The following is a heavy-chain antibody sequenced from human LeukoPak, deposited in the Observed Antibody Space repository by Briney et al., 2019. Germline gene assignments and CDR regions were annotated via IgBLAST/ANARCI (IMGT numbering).Heavy chain of an antibody. CDR1: GFTFSNYG. CDR2: ISYDGSNK. CDR3: AALGRRVYYYDSNLQNFDY. D-gene: IGHD3-22*01. Sequence: PGGSLRLSCAASGFTFSNYGMHWVRQAPGKWLEWVAVISYDGSNKYYADSVKGRFTISRDNSKNTLYLQMNSLRAEDTAVYYCAALGRRVYYYDSNLQNFDYWGQGTLVTVSS. J-gene: IGHJ4*02. V-gene: IGHV3-30*03.